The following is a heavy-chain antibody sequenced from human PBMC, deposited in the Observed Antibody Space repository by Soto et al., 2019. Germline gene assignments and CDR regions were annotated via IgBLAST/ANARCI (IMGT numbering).Heavy chain of an antibody. Sequence: LSLTCTVSGGSISSGGYYWSWIRQHPGKGLEWIGYIYYSGSTYYNPSLKSRVTISVDTSKNQFSLKLSSVTAADTAVYYCARGSGGYSGYGHNWFDPWGQGTLVTVSS. J-gene: IGHJ5*02. CDR3: ARGSGGYSGYGHNWFDP. CDR2: IYYSGST. V-gene: IGHV4-31*03. D-gene: IGHD5-12*01. CDR1: GGSISSGGYY.